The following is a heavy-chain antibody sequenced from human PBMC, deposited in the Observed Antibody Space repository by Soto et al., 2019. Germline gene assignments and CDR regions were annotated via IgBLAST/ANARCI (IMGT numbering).Heavy chain of an antibody. V-gene: IGHV3-15*01. D-gene: IGHD3-9*01. CDR1: GFTFSNAW. J-gene: IGHJ4*02. CDR3: VRYFDWLSRYFDY. Sequence: EVQLVESGGGLVKPGGSLRLSCAASGFTFSNAWMSWVRQAPGKGLEWVGRIKSKTDGGTTDYAAPVKGRFTISRDDSKNTLYLQMNSLKTEDTAVYYCVRYFDWLSRYFDYWGQGTLVTVSS. CDR2: IKSKTDGGTT.